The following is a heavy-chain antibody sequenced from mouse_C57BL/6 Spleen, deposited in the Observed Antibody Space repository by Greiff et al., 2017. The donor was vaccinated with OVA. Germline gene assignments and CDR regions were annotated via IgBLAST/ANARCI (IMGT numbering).Heavy chain of an antibody. CDR2: IDPSDSYT. J-gene: IGHJ3*01. CDR1: GYTFTSYW. D-gene: IGHD3-2*02. Sequence: QVQLQQPGAELVMPGASVKLSCKASGYTFTSYWMHWVKQRPGQGLEWIGEIDPSDSYTNYNQKFKGKSTLTVDKSSSTAYMQLSSLTAEDSAVYYCARLLDSSGYWFAYWGQGTLVTVSA. CDR3: ARLLDSSGYWFAY. V-gene: IGHV1-69*01.